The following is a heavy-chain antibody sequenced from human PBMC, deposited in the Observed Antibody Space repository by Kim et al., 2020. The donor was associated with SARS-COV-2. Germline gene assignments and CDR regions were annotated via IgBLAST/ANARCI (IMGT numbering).Heavy chain of an antibody. Sequence: SVKVSCKASGGTFSSYAISWVRQAPGQGLEWMGRIIPILGIANYAQKFQGRVTITADKPTSTAYMELSSLRSEDTAVYDCARTYYGSGGYYKGYDYYGMELWGQGTAVPVS. CDR2: IIPILGIA. V-gene: IGHV1-69*04. CDR3: ARTYYGSGGYYKGYDYYGMEL. J-gene: IGHJ6*02. CDR1: GGTFSSYA. D-gene: IGHD3-10*01.